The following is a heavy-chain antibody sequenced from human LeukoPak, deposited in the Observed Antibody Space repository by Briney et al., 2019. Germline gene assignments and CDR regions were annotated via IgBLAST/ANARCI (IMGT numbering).Heavy chain of an antibody. CDR2: ISYDGSNK. Sequence: GGSLRLSCAASGFTFSSYAMHWVRQAPGKGLEWAAVISYDGSNKYYADSVKGRFTISRDNSKNTLYLQMNSLRAEDTAVYYCARDGTHSAVAGIPFSGRGYWGQGTLVTVSS. CDR3: ARDGTHSAVAGIPFSGRGY. J-gene: IGHJ4*02. V-gene: IGHV3-30*04. D-gene: IGHD6-19*01. CDR1: GFTFSSYA.